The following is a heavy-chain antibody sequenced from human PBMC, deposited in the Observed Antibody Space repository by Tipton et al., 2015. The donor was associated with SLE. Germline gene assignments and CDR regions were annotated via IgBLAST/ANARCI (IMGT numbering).Heavy chain of an antibody. CDR3: ARVSRGYSGYEWAGFFDY. Sequence: TLFLTCTVSGGSIGSSSYYWGWIRQPPGKGLEWIGTTHYSGSTFYNPSLKSRVTISVDMSKNQFSVKLTSVTAADTAVYHCARVSRGYSGYEWAGFFDYWGQGALVTVSS. CDR2: THYSGST. V-gene: IGHV4-39*07. D-gene: IGHD5-12*01. CDR1: GGSIGSSSYY. J-gene: IGHJ4*02.